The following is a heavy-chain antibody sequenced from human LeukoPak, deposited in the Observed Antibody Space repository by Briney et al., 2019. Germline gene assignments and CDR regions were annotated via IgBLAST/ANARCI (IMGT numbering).Heavy chain of an antibody. Sequence: GGSLRLSCAASGFTFSSYGMHWVRQAPGKGLEWVAVISYDGSNKYYADSVKGRFTISRDNSKNTLYLQMNSLRAEDTAVYYCARGYDYVWGSYRYDAFDIWGQGTMVTVSS. J-gene: IGHJ3*02. CDR2: ISYDGSNK. V-gene: IGHV3-30*03. CDR3: ARGYDYVWGSYRYDAFDI. CDR1: GFTFSSYG. D-gene: IGHD3-16*02.